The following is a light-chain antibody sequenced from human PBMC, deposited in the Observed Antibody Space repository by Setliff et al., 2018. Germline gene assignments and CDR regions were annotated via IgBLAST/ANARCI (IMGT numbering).Light chain of an antibody. Sequence: VLTQPASVSGSPGQSITISCIGTSSDVGSYNLVSWYQHHPGKAPKLIIYEVSKRPSGVSNRFSGSKSGNTASLTISGLQAEDESDYYCYSYAGSSTFLVFGGGTQLTVL. V-gene: IGLV2-23*02. J-gene: IGLJ2*01. CDR2: EVS. CDR1: SSDVGSYNL. CDR3: YSYAGSSTFLV.